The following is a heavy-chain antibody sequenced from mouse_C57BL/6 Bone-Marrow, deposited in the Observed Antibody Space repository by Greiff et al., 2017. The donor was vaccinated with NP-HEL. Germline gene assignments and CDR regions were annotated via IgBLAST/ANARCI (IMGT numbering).Heavy chain of an antibody. D-gene: IGHD4-1*01. CDR2: IYPGDGDT. V-gene: IGHV1-82*01. CDR1: GYAFSSSW. J-gene: IGHJ1*03. CDR3: ARRGWDLDWYFDV. Sequence: VKLVESGPELVKPGASVKISCKASGYAFSSSWMNWVKQRPGKGLEWIGRIYPGDGDTNYNGKFKGKATLTADKSSSTAYMQLSSLTSEDSAVYFCARRGWDLDWYFDVWGTGTTVTVSS.